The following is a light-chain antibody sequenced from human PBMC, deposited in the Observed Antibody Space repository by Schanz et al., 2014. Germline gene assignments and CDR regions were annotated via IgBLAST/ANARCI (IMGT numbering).Light chain of an antibody. CDR2: EVS. J-gene: IGLJ3*02. CDR1: SSDVGTYNY. Sequence: QSALTQPPSASGSPGQSVTISCTGTSSDVGTYNYVSWYQQHPGKAPKLMIYEVSKRPSGVPDRFSGSKSGNTASLTVSGLQAEDEADYYCNSYAGRNNFEFGGGTKLTVL. V-gene: IGLV2-8*01. CDR3: NSYAGRNNFE.